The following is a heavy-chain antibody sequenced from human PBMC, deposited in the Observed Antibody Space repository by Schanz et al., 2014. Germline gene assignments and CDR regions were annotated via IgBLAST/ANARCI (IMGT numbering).Heavy chain of an antibody. CDR1: GFTFADYY. Sequence: LVESGGGLFKPGGSLRLSCAGSGFTFADYYMTWIRQAPGKGLEWVSYISRSSSTIYYTDSVKGRFTISRDNAKSSLFLQMNSLRAEDTAVYYCARDKGGYYPFDYWGQGTLVTVSS. V-gene: IGHV3-11*04. CDR3: ARDKGGYYPFDY. CDR2: ISRSSSTI. J-gene: IGHJ4*02. D-gene: IGHD3-3*01.